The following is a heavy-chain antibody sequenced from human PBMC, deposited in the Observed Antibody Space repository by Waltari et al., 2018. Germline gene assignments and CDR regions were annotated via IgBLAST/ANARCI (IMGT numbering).Heavy chain of an antibody. CDR2: ISGRGYST. V-gene: IGHV3-23*04. J-gene: IGHJ4*02. CDR1: GFTFSSYA. CDR3: AKDFDIAAARGHFDY. D-gene: IGHD6-13*01. Sequence: EVQLVESGGGLVQPGGSLRLSCAASGFTFSSYAMSWVRQAPGKGLEWVAGISGRGYSTYYADSVKGRFTISRDNSKNTLYLQMNSLRAEDTAVYYCAKDFDIAAARGHFDYWGQGTLVTVSS.